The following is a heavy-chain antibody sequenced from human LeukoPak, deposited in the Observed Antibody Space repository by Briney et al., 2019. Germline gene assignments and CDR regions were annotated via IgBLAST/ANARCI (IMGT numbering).Heavy chain of an antibody. CDR1: GFSVNDYY. V-gene: IGHV3-11*01. Sequence: GGSLRLSCVVSGFSVNDYYMSWIRQAPGKGLEWISDIGGSESIVSYGGSVRGRFTLSRDFAMNSLFLQLNSLSADDTAVYYCAREMVAGTFDSWGQGTLVTVSS. J-gene: IGHJ4*02. D-gene: IGHD1-7*01. CDR3: AREMVAGTFDS. CDR2: IGGSESIV.